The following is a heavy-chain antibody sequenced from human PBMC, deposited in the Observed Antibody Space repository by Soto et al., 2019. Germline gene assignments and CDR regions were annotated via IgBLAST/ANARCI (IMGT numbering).Heavy chain of an antibody. CDR1: GGSISSGGYY. CDR2: IYYSGST. CDR3: ARDSESRITIFGVVSYYYGMDV. J-gene: IGHJ6*02. V-gene: IGHV4-31*03. Sequence: QVQLQESGPGLVKPSQTLSLTCTVSGGSISSGGYYWSWIRQHPGKGLEWIGYIYYSGSTYYNPSLKSRVTISVDTSKNQFSLKLRSVTAADTAVYYCARDSESRITIFGVVSYYYGMDVWGQGTTVTVSS. D-gene: IGHD3-3*01.